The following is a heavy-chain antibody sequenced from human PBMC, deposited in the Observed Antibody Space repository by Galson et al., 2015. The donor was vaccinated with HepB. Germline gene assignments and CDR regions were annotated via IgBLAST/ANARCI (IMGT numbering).Heavy chain of an antibody. J-gene: IGHJ4*02. CDR3: VRVVGHGFLGDY. D-gene: IGHD3/OR15-3a*01. Sequence: SLRLSCAASGFTFGSHGMHWVRQAPGKGLEWVAVIRFDGSSQNYADSVKGRLTISRDNSKNTLYLHMNSLRAEDTAVYYSVRVVGHGFLGDYWGQGTLVTVSS. V-gene: IGHV3-33*01. CDR2: IRFDGSSQ. CDR1: GFTFGSHG.